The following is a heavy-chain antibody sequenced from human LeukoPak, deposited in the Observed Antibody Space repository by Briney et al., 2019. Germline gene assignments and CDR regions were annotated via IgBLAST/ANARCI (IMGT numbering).Heavy chain of an antibody. CDR1: GFTFSSYG. CDR2: ITYDGSDK. J-gene: IGHJ5*02. Sequence: PGGSLRLSCAASGFTFSSYGMYWVRQAPGKGLDCVAFITYDGSDKYYADSVKGRFTISRDNSRDTLYLQMNSLRGEDTAIYYCAGNRGYTYDYDSFGPWGQGTLVTVSS. V-gene: IGHV3-30*19. D-gene: IGHD5-18*01. CDR3: AGNRGYTYDYDSFGP.